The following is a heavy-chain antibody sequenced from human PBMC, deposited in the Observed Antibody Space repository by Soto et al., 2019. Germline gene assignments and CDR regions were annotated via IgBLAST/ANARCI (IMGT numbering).Heavy chain of an antibody. V-gene: IGHV4-59*08. D-gene: IGHD6-13*01. J-gene: IGHJ4*02. CDR1: GGSISNYY. CDR2: IYYSGTT. CDR3: ARHGPIAAAGTVFDY. Sequence: QVQLQESGPGLVKPSETLSLTCTVSGGSISNYYWSWIRQPPGKGLEWIGYIYYSGTTRYNPSLTSRVTISVDTSKNQLSLKLSSVTAADTAVYYCARHGPIAAAGTVFDYWGQGTLVTVSS.